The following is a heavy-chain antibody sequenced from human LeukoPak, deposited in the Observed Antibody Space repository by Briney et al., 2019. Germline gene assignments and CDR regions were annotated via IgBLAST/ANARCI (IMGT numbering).Heavy chain of an antibody. CDR3: ARHVAEMATVYYFDY. CDR1: AYSFTSYW. J-gene: IGHJ4*02. D-gene: IGHD5-24*01. V-gene: IGHV5-51*01. Sequence: GESLKISCKGAAYSFTSYWIGWVRQMPGKGLEWMGIIYPGDSDTRYSPSFQGQVTISADKSISTAYLQWSSLKASDTAMYHCARHVAEMATVYYFDYWGQGTLVTVSS. CDR2: IYPGDSDT.